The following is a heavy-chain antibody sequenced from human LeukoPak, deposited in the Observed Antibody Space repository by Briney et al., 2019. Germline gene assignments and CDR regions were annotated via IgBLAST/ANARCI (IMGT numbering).Heavy chain of an antibody. CDR1: GGSISTFY. D-gene: IGHD5-12*01. CDR3: GTRDSGYDACYFDL. CDR2: AYYSGTT. J-gene: IGHJ2*01. V-gene: IGHV4-59*01. Sequence: SETLSLTCTVSGGSISTFYWRWIRQPPGKGLEWFGYAYYSGTTNYNPSLKSRVTISVDTSKTQFSLNLSPRTAAATAVYYWGTRDSGYDACYFDLWGRGTLVTVSS.